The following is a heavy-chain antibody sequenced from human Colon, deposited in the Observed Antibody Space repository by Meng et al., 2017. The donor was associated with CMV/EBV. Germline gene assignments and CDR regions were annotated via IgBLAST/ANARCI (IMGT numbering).Heavy chain of an antibody. J-gene: IGHJ4*02. Sequence: ASVKVSCKASGYTFTGYYMHWVRQAPGQGLEWMGWINPNSGGTNYAQQVQGRVTLTTDTSTSTAYMDLRSLRSDDTAVYYCVRSLDDASGQFRDYWGQGTPVTVSS. CDR1: GYTFTGYY. V-gene: IGHV1-2*02. CDR3: VRSLDDASGQFRDY. CDR2: INPNSGGT. D-gene: IGHD3-3*01.